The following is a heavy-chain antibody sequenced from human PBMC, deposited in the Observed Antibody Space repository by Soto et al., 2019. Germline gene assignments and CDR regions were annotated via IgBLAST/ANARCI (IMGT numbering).Heavy chain of an antibody. D-gene: IGHD6-13*01. V-gene: IGHV5-10-1*01. CDR1: GYSFTSYW. CDR2: IDPSDSYT. Sequence: PVESLKISCKGSGYSFTSYWITWVRQMPGKGLEWMGRIDPSDSYTNYSPSFQGHVTISADKSISTAYLQWSSLKASDTAMYYCAREGALSSSWYTWFYRWGQGTLVTVSS. J-gene: IGHJ5*02. CDR3: AREGALSSSWYTWFYR.